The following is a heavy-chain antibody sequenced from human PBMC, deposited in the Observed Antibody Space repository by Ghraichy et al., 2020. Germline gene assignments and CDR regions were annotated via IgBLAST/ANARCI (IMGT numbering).Heavy chain of an antibody. D-gene: IGHD3-9*01. CDR2: ISGSGGST. CDR3: ASFPRGRYFDWLFDY. J-gene: IGHJ4*02. Sequence: GGSLRLSCAASGFTFSSYAMSWVRQAPGKGLEWVSAISGSGGSTYYADSVKGRFTISRDNSKNTLYLQMNSLRAEDTAVYYCASFPRGRYFDWLFDYWGQGTVVTVSS. V-gene: IGHV3-23*01. CDR1: GFTFSSYA.